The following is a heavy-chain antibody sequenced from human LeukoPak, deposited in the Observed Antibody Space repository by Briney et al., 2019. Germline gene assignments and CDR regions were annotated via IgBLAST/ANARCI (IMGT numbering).Heavy chain of an antibody. CDR2: IKQDGSEK. Sequence: PGGSLRLSCAASGFTFSSYWMSWVRQAPGKGLEWVANIKQDGSEKYYVDSVKGRFTISRDNAKNSLYLQMNSLRAEDTAVYYCAREVYDFWSGYYGYYYYMDVWGKGTTVTVSS. J-gene: IGHJ6*03. V-gene: IGHV3-7*01. CDR3: AREVYDFWSGYYGYYYYMDV. CDR1: GFTFSSYW. D-gene: IGHD3-3*01.